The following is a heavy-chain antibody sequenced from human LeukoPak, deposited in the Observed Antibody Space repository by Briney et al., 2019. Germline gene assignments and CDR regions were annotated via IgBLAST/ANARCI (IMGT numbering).Heavy chain of an antibody. CDR2: ISSNGGST. Sequence: GGSLRLSCAASGFTFSSYPMHWVRQAPGKGLEYVSAISSNGGSTYYVNSVKGRFTISRDNSKNTLYLQMGSLRAEDMAVYYCRAGGWSDNFDYWGQGTLVTVSS. V-gene: IGHV3-64*01. D-gene: IGHD6-19*01. CDR1: GFTFSSYP. CDR3: RAGGWSDNFDY. J-gene: IGHJ4*02.